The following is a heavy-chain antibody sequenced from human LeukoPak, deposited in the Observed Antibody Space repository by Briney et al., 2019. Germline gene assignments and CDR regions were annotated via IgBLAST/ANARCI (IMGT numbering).Heavy chain of an antibody. CDR3: SIGGHIVVVNN. V-gene: IGHV4-39*07. D-gene: IGHD2-21*01. J-gene: IGHJ4*02. CDR2: LYHGGST. CDR1: GGSISSSGYY. Sequence: SETLSLTCTVSGGSISSSGYYWGWIRQPPGKGLEWIGSLYHGGSTYYNPSLKSRVIISVDTSKNQFSLTLSSVTAADTAVYYCSIGGHIVVVNNWGQGTLVTVSS.